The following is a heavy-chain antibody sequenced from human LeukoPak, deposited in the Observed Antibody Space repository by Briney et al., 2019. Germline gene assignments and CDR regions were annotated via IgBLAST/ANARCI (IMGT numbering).Heavy chain of an antibody. D-gene: IGHD3-3*01. J-gene: IGHJ5*02. CDR1: GFTFSSYS. Sequence: GGSLRLSCAASGFTFSSYSMNWVRQAPGKGLEWVSYISSSSSTIYYADSMKGRFTISRDNAKNSLYLQMNSLRAEDTAVYYCARAPDGIRFMNWFGPWGQGTLVTVSS. CDR3: ARAPDGIRFMNWFGP. V-gene: IGHV3-48*01. CDR2: ISSSSSTI.